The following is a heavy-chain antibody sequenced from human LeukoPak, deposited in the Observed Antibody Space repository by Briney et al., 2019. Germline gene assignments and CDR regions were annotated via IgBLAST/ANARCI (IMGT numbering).Heavy chain of an antibody. J-gene: IGHJ6*03. CDR3: AANGVYTWRYYMDV. CDR2: ISYDGSNK. D-gene: IGHD2-8*01. V-gene: IGHV3-30*03. CDR1: GFTFSSYG. Sequence: GGSLRLSCAASGFTFSSYGMHWVRQAPGKGLEWVAVISYDGSNKYYGESVKGRFTISRDNSKNTLDLQMKSLRAEDTAVYYCAANGVYTWRYYMDVWGKGTTVTVSS.